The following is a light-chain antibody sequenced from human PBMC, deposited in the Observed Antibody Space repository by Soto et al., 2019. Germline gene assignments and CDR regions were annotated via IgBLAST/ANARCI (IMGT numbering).Light chain of an antibody. CDR2: DAS. Sequence: IVLTQSPVTLALSPGERAVLSCRASQSVSTSLAWYQHKPGQAPRLFIYDASKRAPGVPARFSGSGSGTDFTLTISSLEPKDFAVYYCQVRDVWPAFGQGTKVDIK. V-gene: IGKV3-11*01. CDR1: QSVSTS. J-gene: IGKJ1*01. CDR3: QVRDVWPA.